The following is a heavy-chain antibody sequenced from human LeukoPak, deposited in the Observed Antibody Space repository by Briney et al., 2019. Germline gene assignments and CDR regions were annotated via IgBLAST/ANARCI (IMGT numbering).Heavy chain of an antibody. D-gene: IGHD4-23*01. Sequence: GRSLRLSCAASGFTFSSYAMHWVRQAPGKGLEWVAVISYDGSNKYYADSVKGRFTISRDNSKNTLYLQMNSLRSEDTAVYYCARGDYGGNSGLGFDYWGQGTLVTVSS. CDR1: GFTFSSYA. CDR2: ISYDGSNK. CDR3: ARGDYGGNSGLGFDY. V-gene: IGHV3-30-3*01. J-gene: IGHJ4*02.